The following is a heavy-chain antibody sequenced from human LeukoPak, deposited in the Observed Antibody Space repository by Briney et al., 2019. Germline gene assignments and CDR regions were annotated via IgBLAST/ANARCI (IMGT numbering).Heavy chain of an antibody. V-gene: IGHV4-59*01. J-gene: IGHJ4*02. CDR3: ARDLYGSGSLS. Sequence: NSSETLSLTCTVSGGSISSYYWRWIRQPPGKGLEWIGYIYYSGSTNYNPSLKSRVTISVDTSKDQFSLKLSSVTAADTAVYYCARDLYGSGSLSWGQGTLVTVSS. CDR2: IYYSGST. D-gene: IGHD3-10*01. CDR1: GGSISSYY.